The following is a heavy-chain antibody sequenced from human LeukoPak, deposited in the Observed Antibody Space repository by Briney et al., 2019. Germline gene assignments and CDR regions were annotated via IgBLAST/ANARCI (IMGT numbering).Heavy chain of an antibody. V-gene: IGHV3-9*01. Sequence: PGGSLRLSCAASGFTFDDYAMHWVRQAPGKGLEWVSGISWNSGSIGYADSVKGRFTISRDNAKNSLYLQMNSLRAEDTALYYCAKDKVAVARSVSYWGQGTLVTVSS. J-gene: IGHJ4*02. CDR3: AKDKVAVARSVSY. D-gene: IGHD6-19*01. CDR1: GFTFDDYA. CDR2: ISWNSGSI.